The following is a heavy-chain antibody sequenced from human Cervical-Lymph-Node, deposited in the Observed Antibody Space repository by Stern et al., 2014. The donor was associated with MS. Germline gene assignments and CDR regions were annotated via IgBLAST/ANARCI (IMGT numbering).Heavy chain of an antibody. V-gene: IGHV1-3*01. CDR2: IIVDNGNT. Sequence: QVQLMQSGAEVKKPGASVKVSCKASGYTFTSFALHWVRQAPGQRLEWMGWIIVDNGNTKYSQNFQGRVTITRDTSANTVYLELTSLTSEDTAIYYCTRAYYGSQFGYWGQGTLVTVSA. J-gene: IGHJ4*02. CDR3: TRAYYGSQFGY. CDR1: GYTFTSFA. D-gene: IGHD3-16*01.